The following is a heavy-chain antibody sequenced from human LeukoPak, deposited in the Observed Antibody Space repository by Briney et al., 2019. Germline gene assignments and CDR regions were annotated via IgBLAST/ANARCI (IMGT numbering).Heavy chain of an antibody. CDR2: IKTKADNYAT. CDR1: GLTFSVSA. J-gene: IGHJ6*04. V-gene: IGHV3-73*01. D-gene: IGHD6-25*01. CDR3: THPAYYYNVDV. Sequence: GGSLKLSCSASGLTFSVSAIHWVRQASGKGLEWVGRIKTKADNYATAYAASVKGRFTISRDDSTNTAYLQMNSLKTEDTAVYYCTHPAYYYNVDVWGKGTTVTVFS.